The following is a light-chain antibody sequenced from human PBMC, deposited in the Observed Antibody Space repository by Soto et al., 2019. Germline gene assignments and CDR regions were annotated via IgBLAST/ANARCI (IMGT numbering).Light chain of an antibody. V-gene: IGKV3-15*01. CDR2: SAS. J-gene: IGKJ4*01. CDR3: QQYNNWPLT. CDR1: QSVTSN. Sequence: EIVMTQSPATLSVSPGERATLSCRASQSVTSNLAWYQQKPGQPPRLLLYSASTRATGIPARFSGSGSGTEFTLTISSLQSGDSAVYYCQQYNNWPLTFGGGTKVEIK.